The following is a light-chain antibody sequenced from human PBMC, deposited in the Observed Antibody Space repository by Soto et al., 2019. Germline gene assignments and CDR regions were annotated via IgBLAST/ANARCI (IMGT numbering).Light chain of an antibody. CDR3: QQRSNWPPIT. J-gene: IGKJ5*01. CDR1: QSISKY. Sequence: EIVLTQSTATLSLSPGERVTLSCRASQSISKYLAWYQQKPGQAPRLLIYDASNRATGIPARFSGSGSGTDFTPTISSLEPEDFAVYYCQQRSNWPPITFGQGTRLEIK. V-gene: IGKV3-11*01. CDR2: DAS.